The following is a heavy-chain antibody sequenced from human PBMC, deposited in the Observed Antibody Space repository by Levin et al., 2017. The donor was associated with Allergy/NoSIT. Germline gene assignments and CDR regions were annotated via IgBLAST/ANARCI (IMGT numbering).Heavy chain of an antibody. CDR1: GFTFSSYE. CDR2: ISSTGSTI. J-gene: IGHJ4*02. CDR3: ARQLGNFWSGYNYFDY. V-gene: IGHV3-48*03. D-gene: IGHD3-3*01. Sequence: GGSLRLSCAASGFTFSSYEMNWVRRAPGKGLEWVSYISSTGSTIYSADSVKGRFTISKDNAKNSLYLHMNSLRAEDTAVYYCARQLGNFWSGYNYFDYWGQGTLVTVSS.